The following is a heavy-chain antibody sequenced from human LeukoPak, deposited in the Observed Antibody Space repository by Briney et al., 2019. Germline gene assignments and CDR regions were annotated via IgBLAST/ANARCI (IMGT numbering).Heavy chain of an antibody. Sequence: SETLSLTCTVSGGSISSYYWSWIRQPPGRGLEWIGYIYYSGSTNYNPSLKSRVTISVDTSKNQFSLKLSSVTAADTAVYYCARVKAWELSFDYWGQGTLVTVSS. V-gene: IGHV4-59*01. CDR2: IYYSGST. CDR3: ARVKAWELSFDY. D-gene: IGHD1-26*01. CDR1: GGSISSYY. J-gene: IGHJ4*02.